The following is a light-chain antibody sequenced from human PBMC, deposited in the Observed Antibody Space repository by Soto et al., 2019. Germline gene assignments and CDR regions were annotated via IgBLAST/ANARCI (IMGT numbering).Light chain of an antibody. Sequence: DIQMTQSPSSLSASVGDRVTITCQASQDISNYLNWYQQKPGKAPKLLIYDASNLETGVPSRFSGSGSGTDFTFTISSLQLEVIATYYCKQYDNLPFTFGPGTKVDIK. CDR2: DAS. V-gene: IGKV1-33*01. CDR1: QDISNY. CDR3: KQYDNLPFT. J-gene: IGKJ3*01.